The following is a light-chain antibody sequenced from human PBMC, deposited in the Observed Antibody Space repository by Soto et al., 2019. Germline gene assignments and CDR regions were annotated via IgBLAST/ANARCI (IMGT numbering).Light chain of an antibody. CDR2: DVN. J-gene: IGLJ1*01. V-gene: IGLV2-14*01. Sequence: QSALTQPASVSGSPGQSISISCTGTSSDVGAYNFVSWYQQHPDKAPKLVIFDVNNRPSGVSNRFSGSKSGNTASLTISGLRAEDEVDYYCTSYTSISTYVFGTGTKVTVL. CDR3: TSYTSISTYV. CDR1: SSDVGAYNF.